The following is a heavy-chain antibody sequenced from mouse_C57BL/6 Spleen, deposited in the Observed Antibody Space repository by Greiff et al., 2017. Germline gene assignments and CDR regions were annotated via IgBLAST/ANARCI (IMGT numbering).Heavy chain of an antibody. CDR2: IHPNSGST. Sequence: VQLQQSGAELVKPGASVKLSCKASGYTFTSYWMHWVKQRPGQGLEWIGMIHPNSGSTNYNEKFKSKATLTVDKSSSTAYMQLSSLTSEDSAVYYCAREDYYGSFDYWGQGTTLTVSS. CDR3: AREDYYGSFDY. V-gene: IGHV1-64*01. CDR1: GYTFTSYW. D-gene: IGHD1-1*01. J-gene: IGHJ2*01.